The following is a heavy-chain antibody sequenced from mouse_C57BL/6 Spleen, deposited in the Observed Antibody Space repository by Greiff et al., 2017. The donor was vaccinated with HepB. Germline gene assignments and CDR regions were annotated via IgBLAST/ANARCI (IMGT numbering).Heavy chain of an antibody. Sequence: VKLQQPGAELVRPGSSVKLSCKASGYTFTSYWMHWVKQRPIQGLEWIGNIDPSDSETHYNQKFKDKATLTVDKSSSTAYMQLSSLTSEDSAVYYCARDNYGSSYLDYWGQGTTLTVSS. CDR2: IDPSDSET. D-gene: IGHD1-1*01. CDR1: GYTFTSYW. CDR3: ARDNYGSSYLDY. V-gene: IGHV1-52*01. J-gene: IGHJ2*01.